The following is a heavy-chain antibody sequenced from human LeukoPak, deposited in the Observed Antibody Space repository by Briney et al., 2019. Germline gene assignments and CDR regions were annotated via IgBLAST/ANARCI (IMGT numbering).Heavy chain of an antibody. CDR2: INPSGGST. V-gene: IGHV1-46*01. Sequence: GASVKVSCKASGYTFISYYMHWVRQAPGQGLEWMGIINPSGGSTSYAQKFQGRVTMTRDMSTSTVYMELSSLRSEDTAVYYCATASTWVGAFDIWGQGTMVTVSS. CDR3: ATASTWVGAFDI. D-gene: IGHD7-27*01. J-gene: IGHJ3*02. CDR1: GYTFISYY.